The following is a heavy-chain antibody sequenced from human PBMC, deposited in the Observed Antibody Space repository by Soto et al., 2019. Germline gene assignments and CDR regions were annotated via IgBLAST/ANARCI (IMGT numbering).Heavy chain of an antibody. CDR3: ATSFRYFDN. D-gene: IGHD3-9*01. CDR1: GXTPTTTP. J-gene: IGHJ4*02. Sequence: GSLRLSCAGSGXTPTTTPLSWVRQPPGKGLEWVATVSGAASHTYYVDSVRGRFFISRDNSKNTVTMQMNNLTVDDTAVYYCATSFRYFDNWGQGTRVTVSS. CDR2: VSGAASHT. V-gene: IGHV3-23*01.